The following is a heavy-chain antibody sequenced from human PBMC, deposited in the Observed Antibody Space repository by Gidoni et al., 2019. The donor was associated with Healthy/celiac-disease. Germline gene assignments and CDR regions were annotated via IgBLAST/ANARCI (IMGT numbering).Heavy chain of an antibody. V-gene: IGHV4-34*01. D-gene: IGHD5-12*01. J-gene: IGHJ4*02. CDR2: INHSGST. CDR1: GGSFSGYY. CDR3: ARARRYLSGYRRSGGFDY. Sequence: QVQLQQWGAGLLKPSETLSLTCAVYGGSFSGYYWSWIRQPPGKGLEWMGEINHSGSTNYNPSLKSRVTISVDTSKNQFSLKLSSVTAADTAVYYCARARRYLSGYRRSGGFDYWGQGTLVTVSS.